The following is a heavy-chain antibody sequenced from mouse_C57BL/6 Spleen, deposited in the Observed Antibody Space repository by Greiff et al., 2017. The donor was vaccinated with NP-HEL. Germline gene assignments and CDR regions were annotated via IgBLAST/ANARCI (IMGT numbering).Heavy chain of an antibody. V-gene: IGHV1-19*01. D-gene: IGHD4-1*01. J-gene: IGHJ3*01. CDR3: ARGGRTGGPLFAY. CDR1: GYTFTDYY. Sequence: EVQLQQSGPVLVKPGASVKMSCKASGYTFTDYYMNWVKQSHGKSLEWIGVINPYNGGTSYNQKFKGKATLTVDKSSSTAYMELNSLTSEDSAVYYCARGGRTGGPLFAYWGQGTLVTVSA. CDR2: INPYNGGT.